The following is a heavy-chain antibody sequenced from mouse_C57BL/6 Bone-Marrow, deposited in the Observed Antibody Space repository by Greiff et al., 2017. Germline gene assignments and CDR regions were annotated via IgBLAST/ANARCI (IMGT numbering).Heavy chain of an antibody. CDR2: INPSSGYT. D-gene: IGHD1-1*01. J-gene: IGHJ3*01. Sequence: QVQLQQSGAELARPGASVKMSCKASGYTFTSYTMHWVKQRPGQGLEWIGYINPSSGYTKYNQKFKDKATLTADKSSSTAYMQLSSLTSEDSAVYYCARGDHYGSVFAYWGQGTLVTVSA. CDR3: ARGDHYGSVFAY. CDR1: GYTFTSYT. V-gene: IGHV1-4*01.